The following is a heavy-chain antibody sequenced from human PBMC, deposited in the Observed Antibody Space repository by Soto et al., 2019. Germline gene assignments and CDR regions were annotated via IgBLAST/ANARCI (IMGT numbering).Heavy chain of an antibody. V-gene: IGHV3-30*18. J-gene: IGHJ4*02. CDR2: ISYDGSNK. Sequence: GGSLRLSYAASGFTFSSYGMHWVRQAPGKGLEWVAVISYDGSNKYYADSVKGRFTISRDNSKNTLYLQMNSLRAEDTAVYYCAKDDYDSSGYYFGLFDYWGQGT. CDR3: AKDDYDSSGYYFGLFDY. D-gene: IGHD3-22*01. CDR1: GFTFSSYG.